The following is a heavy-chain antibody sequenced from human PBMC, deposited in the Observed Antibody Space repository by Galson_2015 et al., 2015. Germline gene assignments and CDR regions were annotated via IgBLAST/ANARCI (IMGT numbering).Heavy chain of an antibody. Sequence: SLRLSCAASGFTLSNYFMHWVRQAPGTGLEYVSTITDSGGSTYYANSVKGRFTISRDNSKDTLYLQMGSLRVEDMAVYYCARSMHYFCSARSCFVSWGQGTLLTVSS. D-gene: IGHD3-10*01. V-gene: IGHV3-64*01. CDR3: ARSMHYFCSARSCFVS. CDR1: GFTLSNYF. J-gene: IGHJ4*02. CDR2: ITDSGGST.